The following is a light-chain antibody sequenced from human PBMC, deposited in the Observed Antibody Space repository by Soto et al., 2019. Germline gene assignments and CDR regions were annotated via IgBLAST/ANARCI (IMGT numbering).Light chain of an antibody. Sequence: DIVMTQSPGSLAVSLGERATINCKSSQNVLYRSNNKHYVAWYQQKRGQPPKLLFYGASTRESGVPDRFSASGSGTDFTLAISSLQAEDVAVYYCQQYYNSPLTFGGGTKVEIK. V-gene: IGKV4-1*01. CDR1: QNVLYRSNNKHY. CDR2: GAS. CDR3: QQYYNSPLT. J-gene: IGKJ4*01.